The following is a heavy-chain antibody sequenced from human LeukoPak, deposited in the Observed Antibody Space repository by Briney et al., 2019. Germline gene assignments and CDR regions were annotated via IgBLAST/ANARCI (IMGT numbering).Heavy chain of an antibody. D-gene: IGHD4-17*01. V-gene: IGHV4-34*01. CDR2: INHSGST. CDR3: ARGLGITVTTEAVFDY. J-gene: IGHJ4*02. Sequence: SETLSLTCAVYGGSFSGYYWSWICQPPGKGLEWIGEINHSGSTNYNPSLKSRVTISVDTSKNQFSPKLSSVTAADTAVYYCARGLGITVTTEAVFDYWGQGTLVTVSS. CDR1: GGSFSGYY.